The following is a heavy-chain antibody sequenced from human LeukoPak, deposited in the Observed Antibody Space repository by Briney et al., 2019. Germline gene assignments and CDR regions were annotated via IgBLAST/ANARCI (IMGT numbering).Heavy chain of an antibody. D-gene: IGHD5-18*01. CDR3: ARERGYSNGYYFDH. V-gene: IGHV4-4*07. CDR1: GGSISGYY. Sequence: SETLSLTCTVSGGSISGYYWSWIRQPAGKGLEWIGHIYTSGSTNHNPSLKSRVTMSVDTPKNHFSLSLRSVTAADTAVYYCARERGYSNGYYFDHWGQGTLVTVSS. CDR2: IYTSGST. J-gene: IGHJ4*02.